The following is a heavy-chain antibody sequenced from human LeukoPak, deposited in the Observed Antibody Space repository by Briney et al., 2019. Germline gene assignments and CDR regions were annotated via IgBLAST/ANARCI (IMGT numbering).Heavy chain of an antibody. V-gene: IGHV3-21*04. J-gene: IGHJ5*02. Sequence: PGGSLRLSCAASGFTFSSYSMNWVRQAPGKGLEWVSSISSSSSYIYYADSVKGRFTISRDNAKNSLYLQINSLRAEDTAVYYCAKDSFALEPRNWFDPWGQGTLVTVSS. CDR3: AKDSFALEPRNWFDP. CDR1: GFTFSSYS. CDR2: ISSSSSYI. D-gene: IGHD1-1*01.